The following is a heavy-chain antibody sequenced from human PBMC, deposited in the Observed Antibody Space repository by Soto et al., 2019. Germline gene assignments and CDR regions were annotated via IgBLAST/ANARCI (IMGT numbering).Heavy chain of an antibody. CDR2: IYYSGRT. CDR1: GGSISSDDYY. J-gene: IGHJ4*02. V-gene: IGHV4-30-4*01. CDR3: ARELSNSPDYFDF. Sequence: SETLSLACTVSGGSISSDDYYWSWIRQPPGKGLEWIGYIYYSGRTAYNPSLKSRVIISIDTSKNQFSLNLGSVSATDTAVYYCARELSNSPDYFDFGGQGALVTVSS. D-gene: IGHD6-6*01.